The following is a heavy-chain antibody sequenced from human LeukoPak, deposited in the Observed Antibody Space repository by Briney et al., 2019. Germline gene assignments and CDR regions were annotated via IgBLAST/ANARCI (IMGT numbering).Heavy chain of an antibody. CDR1: GYTFTSYD. V-gene: IGHV1-8*01. J-gene: IGHJ6*02. D-gene: IGHD2-15*01. CDR2: MNPNSGNT. Sequence: GASVKVSCKASGYTFTSYDINWVRQATGQGLEWMGWMNPNSGNTGYAQKFQGRVTMTRNTSISTAYMELSSLRSEDTAVYYCARRLGYCSGGSCYDDYYYYGMDVWGQGTTVTVSS. CDR3: ARRLGYCSGGSCYDDYYYYGMDV.